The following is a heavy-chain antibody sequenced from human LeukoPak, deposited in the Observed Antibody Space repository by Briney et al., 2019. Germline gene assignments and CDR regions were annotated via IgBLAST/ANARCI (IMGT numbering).Heavy chain of an antibody. Sequence: PGGSLRLSCAASGFTFSNAWMRWVRQAPGKGLEWVGRIKSKTDGGTTDYAAPVKGRFTISRDDSKNTLYLQMNSLKTEDTAVYYCTTETLAVAGTGGFDYWGQGTLVTVSS. V-gene: IGHV3-15*01. CDR2: IKSKTDGGTT. CDR3: TTETLAVAGTGGFDY. J-gene: IGHJ4*02. D-gene: IGHD6-19*01. CDR1: GFTFSNAW.